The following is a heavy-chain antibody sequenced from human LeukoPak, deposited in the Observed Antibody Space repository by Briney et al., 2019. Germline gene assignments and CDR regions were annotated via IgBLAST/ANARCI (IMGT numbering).Heavy chain of an antibody. CDR2: IIPIFGTA. D-gene: IGHD3-22*01. Sequence: GASVKVSCKASGGTFSSYAISWVRQAPGQGLEWMGGIIPIFGTANYAQKFQGRVTITADESTSTAYMELSSLRSEDTAVYYCARGLFYYDSSGYYYYYYYMDVWGKGTTVTVFS. V-gene: IGHV1-69*13. CDR3: ARGLFYYDSSGYYYYYYYMDV. J-gene: IGHJ6*03. CDR1: GGTFSSYA.